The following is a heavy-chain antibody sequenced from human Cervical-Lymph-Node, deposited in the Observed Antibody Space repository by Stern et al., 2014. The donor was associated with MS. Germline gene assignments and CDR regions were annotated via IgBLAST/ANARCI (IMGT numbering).Heavy chain of an antibody. CDR2: IKEDGSAT. CDR1: GFSFSSYW. CDR3: ARGSDT. V-gene: IGHV3-7*01. D-gene: IGHD2-15*01. J-gene: IGHJ5*02. Sequence: VQLVESGGGLVQPGGSLRLSCAASGFSFSSYWMNWVRQAPGTGLEWVANIKEDGSATYYVDSVKGRFTISRDNAKNSLYLQMNSLRAEDTAVYYCARGSDTWGQGTLVTVSS.